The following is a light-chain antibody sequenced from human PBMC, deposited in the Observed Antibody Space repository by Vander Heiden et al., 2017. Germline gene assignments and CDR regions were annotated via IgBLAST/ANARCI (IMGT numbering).Light chain of an antibody. CDR2: GNN. J-gene: IGLJ3*02. V-gene: IGLV1-40*01. CDR3: QSYDSSLSHFVV. CDR1: TSNIGAGYD. Sequence: QPVLTQPPSVSGAPGQRVTISCTGTTSNIGAGYDVHWYQQLPGTAPKLFIYGNNIRPSGVPDRFSGSNSGASASLAITGLQPEDEAHYYCQSYDSSLSHFVVFGGGTKLTVL.